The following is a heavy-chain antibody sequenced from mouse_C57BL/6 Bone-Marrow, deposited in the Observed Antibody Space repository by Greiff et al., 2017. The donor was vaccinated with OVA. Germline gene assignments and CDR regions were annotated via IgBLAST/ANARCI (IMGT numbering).Heavy chain of an antibody. CDR1: GYAFTNYF. CDR2: IHPGSGGT. J-gene: IGHJ3*01. V-gene: IGHV1-54*01. Sequence: QVQLQQSGAELVRPGTSVKVSCKASGYAFTNYFIEWVKQRPGQGLEWIGVIHPGSGGTNYNEKFKGKATLTADKSSSTAYLQLSSLTSEDSAVYVCARRDCAGRFAYWGQGTLVTVAA. D-gene: IGHD3-3*01. CDR3: ARRDCAGRFAY.